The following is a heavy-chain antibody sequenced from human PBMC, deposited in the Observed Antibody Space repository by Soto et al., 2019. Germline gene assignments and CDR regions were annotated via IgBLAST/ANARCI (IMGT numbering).Heavy chain of an antibody. Sequence: QVQLVQSGAEVKKPGASVKVSCKASGYSFITYGISWVRQAPGQGLEWMGWISTYNCNTNYAQKLHGRITMTTDTSTTTGYMELRTLRSDDTAVYYCARDRPMSTIRARDYYYAMDVLGQGTTVTVSS. CDR1: GYSFITYG. D-gene: IGHD2-2*02. CDR2: ISTYNCNT. CDR3: ARDRPMSTIRARDYYYAMDV. J-gene: IGHJ6*02. V-gene: IGHV1-18*01.